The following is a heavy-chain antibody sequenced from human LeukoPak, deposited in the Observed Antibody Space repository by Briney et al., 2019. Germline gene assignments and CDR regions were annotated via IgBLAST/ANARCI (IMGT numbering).Heavy chain of an antibody. V-gene: IGHV1-8*01. J-gene: IGHJ3*02. CDR2: MNPNSGNT. CDR3: ASSQGHGYNFESGNDAFDI. D-gene: IGHD5-24*01. CDR1: GYTFTSYD. Sequence: ASVKVSCKASGYTFTSYDINWVRQATGQGLEWMGWMNPNSGNTGYAQKFQGRVAMTRNTSISTAYMELSSLRSEDTAVYYCASSQGHGYNFESGNDAFDIWGQGAMVTVSS.